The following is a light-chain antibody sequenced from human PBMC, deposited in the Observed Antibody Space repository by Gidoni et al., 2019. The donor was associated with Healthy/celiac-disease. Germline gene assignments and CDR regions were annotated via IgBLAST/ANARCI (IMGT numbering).Light chain of an antibody. Sequence: DIQMTQSPSSLSASVGDRVTITCRASQSINSYLNWYQQKPGKAPKLLIYAASSLQSGVPSRFSGSGFGTDFTLTISSLQPEDFATYYCQQSYSTPTFGGGTKVEIK. V-gene: IGKV1-39*01. CDR3: QQSYSTPT. J-gene: IGKJ4*01. CDR2: AAS. CDR1: QSINSY.